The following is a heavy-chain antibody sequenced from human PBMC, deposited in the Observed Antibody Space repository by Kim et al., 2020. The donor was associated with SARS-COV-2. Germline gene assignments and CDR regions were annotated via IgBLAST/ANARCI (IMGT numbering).Heavy chain of an antibody. D-gene: IGHD6-19*01. CDR3: AKVNRIAVAGTRGNWFYP. J-gene: IGHJ5*02. V-gene: IGHV3-23*01. CDR2: ISGSGSST. Sequence: GGSLRLSCAASGFIFSSYAMTWVRQAPGKGLGWVSAISGSGSSTYYADSVKGRFTIARENSKNTLYLQMNSLRAEDTAVYYCAKVNRIAVAGTRGNWFYP. CDR1: GFIFSSYA.